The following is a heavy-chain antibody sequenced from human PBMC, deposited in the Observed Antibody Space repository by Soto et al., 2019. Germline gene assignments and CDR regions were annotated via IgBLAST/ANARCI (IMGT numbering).Heavy chain of an antibody. D-gene: IGHD3-3*01. CDR1: GFTFSSYA. CDR3: AKDPLGSRYSAYIDY. CDR2: ISGSGGST. Sequence: AGGSLRLSCAASGFTFSSYAMSWVRQAPGKGLEWVSAISGSGGSTYYADSVKGRFTISRDNSKNTLYLQMNSLRAEDTAVYYCAKDPLGSRYSAYIDYWGQGTLVTVSS. V-gene: IGHV3-23*01. J-gene: IGHJ4*02.